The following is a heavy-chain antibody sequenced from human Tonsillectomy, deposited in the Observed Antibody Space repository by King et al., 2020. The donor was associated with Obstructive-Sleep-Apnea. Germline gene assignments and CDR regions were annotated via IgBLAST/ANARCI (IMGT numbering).Heavy chain of an antibody. V-gene: IGHV4-59*01. J-gene: IGHJ4*02. CDR1: GGSISSYY. CDR2: FYYSGGT. CDR3: ARLYSDYQFDY. Sequence: VQLQESGPGLVKPSETLSLTCTVSGGSISSYYWSWILQPPGKGLEWIGFFYYSGGTNYNPSLNSRVTMSRDTSKNQFSLKLGSVPAADTAVYYCARLYSDYQFDYWGQGTPVTVSS. D-gene: IGHD5-12*01.